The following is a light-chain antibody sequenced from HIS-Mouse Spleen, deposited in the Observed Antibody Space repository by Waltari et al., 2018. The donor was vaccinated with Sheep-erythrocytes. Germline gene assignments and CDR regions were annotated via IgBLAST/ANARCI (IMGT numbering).Light chain of an antibody. CDR3: CSYAGSYNHV. CDR1: SSDVGGYNY. J-gene: IGLJ1*01. Sequence: QSALTQPRSVSGSPGQSVTISCTGTSSDVGGYNYVSGSQQPPGQAPNPMVYDVSKRPSGVPDRFSGSKSGNTASLTISGLQAEDEADYYCCSYAGSYNHVFATGTKVTVL. CDR2: DVS. V-gene: IGLV2-11*01.